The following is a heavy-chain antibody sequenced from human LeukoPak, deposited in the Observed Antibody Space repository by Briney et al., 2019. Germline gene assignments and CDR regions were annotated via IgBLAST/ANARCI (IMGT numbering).Heavy chain of an antibody. CDR2: IYYSGST. V-gene: IGHV4-30-4*08. CDR3: ARDDVGIAAAGGIY. D-gene: IGHD6-13*01. J-gene: IGHJ4*02. CDR1: GGSISSGDYY. Sequence: SETLSLTCTVSGGSISSGDYYWSWIRQPPGKGLEWIGYIYYSGSTYYNPSLKSRVTISVDTSKNLFSLNLSSVTAADTAVYYCARDDVGIAAAGGIYWGQGTLVTVSS.